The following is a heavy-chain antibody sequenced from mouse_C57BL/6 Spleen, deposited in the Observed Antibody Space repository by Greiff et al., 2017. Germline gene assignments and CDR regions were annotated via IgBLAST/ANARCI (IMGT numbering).Heavy chain of an antibody. J-gene: IGHJ3*01. CDR2: ISAGGSYT. D-gene: IGHD1-1*01. CDR3: ARDPGSRGGCAY. V-gene: IGHV5-4*01. Sequence: EVKVVESGGGLVKPGGSLKLSCAASGFTFSSYAMSWVRQTPEKRLEWVATISAGGSYTYYPDNVKGRFTISRDKAKNNLYLHMSHLKSEDTAMYYCARDPGSRGGCAYWGQGTLVTVSA. CDR1: GFTFSSYA.